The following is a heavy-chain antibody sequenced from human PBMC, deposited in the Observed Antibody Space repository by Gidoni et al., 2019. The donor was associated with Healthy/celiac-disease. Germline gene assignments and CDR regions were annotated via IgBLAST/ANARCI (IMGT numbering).Heavy chain of an antibody. D-gene: IGHD3-10*01. J-gene: IGHJ4*02. Sequence: QVQLVESGGGVVQPGRSLRLSSAASGFTFSSYGMHWVRQAPGKGLEWVAVISYDGSNKYYADSVKGRFTISRDNSKNTLYLQMNSLRAEDTAVYYCAKIPVRGVIIYYFDYWGQGTLVTVSS. CDR1: GFTFSSYG. CDR3: AKIPVRGVIIYYFDY. CDR2: ISYDGSNK. V-gene: IGHV3-30*18.